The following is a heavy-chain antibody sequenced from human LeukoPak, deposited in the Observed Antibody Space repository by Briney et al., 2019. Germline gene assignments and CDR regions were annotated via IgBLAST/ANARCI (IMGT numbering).Heavy chain of an antibody. CDR2: ISYDGSNK. V-gene: IGHV3-30-3*01. D-gene: IGHD1-26*01. CDR3: AKDSKSPKWSGSFLLGAYYFDY. CDR1: GFTFSSHA. J-gene: IGHJ4*02. Sequence: PGGSLRLSCAASGFTFSSHAMHWVRQAPGKGLEWMAVISYDGSNKYYADSVKGRFTISRDNSKNTLYLQMNSLRAEDTAVYYCAKDSKSPKWSGSFLLGAYYFDYWGQGTLVTVSS.